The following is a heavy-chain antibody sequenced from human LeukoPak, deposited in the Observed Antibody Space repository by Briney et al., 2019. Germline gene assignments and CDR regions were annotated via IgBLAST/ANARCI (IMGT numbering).Heavy chain of an antibody. J-gene: IGHJ4*02. CDR2: ISGSGGST. CDR1: GFTFSSYA. D-gene: IGHD6-6*01. Sequence: GGSLRLSCAASGFTFSSYAMSWVRQAPGKGLEWVSAISGSGGSTYYADSVKGRFTISRDNSKNTLYLQMNSRRAEDTAVYYCAKTSIAARPAPYYFDYWGQGTLVTVSS. CDR3: AKTSIAARPAPYYFDY. V-gene: IGHV3-23*01.